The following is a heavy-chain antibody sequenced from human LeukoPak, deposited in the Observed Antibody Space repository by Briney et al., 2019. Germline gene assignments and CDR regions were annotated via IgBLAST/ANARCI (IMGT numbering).Heavy chain of an antibody. CDR3: ARDLGGSCGGDCFSSYGMDV. CDR2: IYSDGTS. CDR1: GLTVSSHY. D-gene: IGHD2-21*02. Sequence: GGSLRLSCAASGLTVSSHYMSWVRQAPGKGLEWVSPIYSDGTSYYVDSVKGRFTISRDNSKNILYLQMNSLRAEDTAVYYCARDLGGSCGGDCFSSYGMDVWGQGTTVTVSS. J-gene: IGHJ6*02. V-gene: IGHV3-66*02.